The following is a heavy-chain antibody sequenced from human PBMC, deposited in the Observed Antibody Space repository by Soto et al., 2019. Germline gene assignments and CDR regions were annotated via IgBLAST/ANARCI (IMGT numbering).Heavy chain of an antibody. CDR2: IKQDGSEK. CDR3: ARDLRIAAAGTNWFHP. V-gene: IGHV3-7*01. D-gene: IGHD6-13*01. Sequence: VGSLRLSCAASVFTFSSYWMSCVRQAPGKGLEWVANIKQDGSEKYYVDSVKGRFTISRDNAKNSLYLQMNSLRAEDTAVYYCARDLRIAAAGTNWFHPWGQATLFSVSS. J-gene: IGHJ5*02. CDR1: VFTFSSYW.